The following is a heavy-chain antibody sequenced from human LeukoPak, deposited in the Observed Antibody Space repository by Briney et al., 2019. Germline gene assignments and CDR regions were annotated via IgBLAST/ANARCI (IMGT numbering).Heavy chain of an antibody. D-gene: IGHD5-24*01. V-gene: IGHV1-2*02. Sequence: ASVKVSCKASGYTFTGYYMHWVRQAPGQGLEWMGWINPNSGGTNYAQKFQGRVTITADESTSTAYMELSSLRSEDTAVYYCANGPDGYNTYWGQGTLVTVSS. CDR2: INPNSGGT. J-gene: IGHJ4*02. CDR1: GYTFTGYY. CDR3: ANGPDGYNTY.